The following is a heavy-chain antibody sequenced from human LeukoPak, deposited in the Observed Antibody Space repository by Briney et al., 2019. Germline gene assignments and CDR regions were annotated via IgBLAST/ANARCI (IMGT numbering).Heavy chain of an antibody. D-gene: IGHD3-10*02. CDR1: GFSFSTSA. Sequence: PGGSLRLSCAASGFSFSTSAMHWVRQAPGKGLQWVAFIRSDGINTYYADSVKGRFTLSRDNAKNSLYLQMNSLRAEDTAVYYCAELGITMIGGVWGKGTTVTISS. CDR3: AELGITMIGGV. CDR2: IRSDGINT. J-gene: IGHJ6*04. V-gene: IGHV3-30*02.